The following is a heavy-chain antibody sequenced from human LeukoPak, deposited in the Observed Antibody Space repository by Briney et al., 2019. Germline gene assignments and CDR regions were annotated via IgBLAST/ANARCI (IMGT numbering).Heavy chain of an antibody. Sequence: PGGSLRLSCAASGFTFDDYAMHWVRQAPGKGLEWVSGISWNSGSIGYADSVKGRFTISRDNAKNSLYLQMNSLRAEDTALYYCAKDSYSSSPLHHRGAFDIWGQGTMVTVSS. CDR2: ISWNSGSI. CDR3: AKDSYSSSPLHHRGAFDI. V-gene: IGHV3-9*01. CDR1: GFTFDDYA. J-gene: IGHJ3*02. D-gene: IGHD6-13*01.